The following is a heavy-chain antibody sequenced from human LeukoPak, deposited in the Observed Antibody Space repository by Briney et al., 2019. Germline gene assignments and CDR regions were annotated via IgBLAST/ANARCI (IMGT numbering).Heavy chain of an antibody. Sequence: ASVKVSCEASGYTFTSYGISWVRQAPGQGLEWMGWISAYNGNTNYAQKLQGRVTMTTDTSTSTAYMELRSLRSDDTAVYYCARSPGRYGGNSAKVYWGQGTLVTVSS. CDR3: ARSPGRYGGNSAKVY. D-gene: IGHD4-23*01. CDR2: ISAYNGNT. V-gene: IGHV1-18*01. J-gene: IGHJ4*02. CDR1: GYTFTSYG.